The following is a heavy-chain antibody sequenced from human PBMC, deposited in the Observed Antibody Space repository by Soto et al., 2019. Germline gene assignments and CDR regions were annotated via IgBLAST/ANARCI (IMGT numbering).Heavy chain of an antibody. J-gene: IGHJ6*02. CDR1: GGSITSGPHS. CDR2: IFHRGTT. V-gene: IGHV4-30-2*01. CDR3: AREGGSYRGGLDV. D-gene: IGHD3-10*01. Sequence: QLQLQEAGSRLVKPSQTLSLTCTVSGGSITSGPHSWSWIRQPPGKGLEWLGLIFHRGTTYYNPSLESRITISLDRSKNLFSLNLTSVTAADTAMYYCAREGGSYRGGLDVWGQGTTVTVSS.